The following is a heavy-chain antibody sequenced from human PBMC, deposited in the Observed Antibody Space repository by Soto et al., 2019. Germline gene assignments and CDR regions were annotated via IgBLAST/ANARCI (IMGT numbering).Heavy chain of an antibody. CDR3: ARDRVNYYDSSGYRILH. Sequence: GASVKVSCKGSGWTFTSYDINWFRHCTGRGFEWMGWISAYNGNTNYAQKLQGRVTMTTDTSTSTAYMELRSLRSDDTAVYYCARDRVNYYDSSGYRILHWGQGTLVTVSS. CDR2: ISAYNGNT. CDR1: GWTFTSYD. D-gene: IGHD3-22*01. V-gene: IGHV1-18*01. J-gene: IGHJ4*02.